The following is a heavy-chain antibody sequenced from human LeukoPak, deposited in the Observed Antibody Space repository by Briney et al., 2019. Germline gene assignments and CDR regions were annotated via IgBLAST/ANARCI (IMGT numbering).Heavy chain of an antibody. V-gene: IGHV3-7*01. D-gene: IGHD6-13*01. CDR2: IKQNGRAK. Sequence: PVGTLRLSCAGSGFTFSSYWMSWVRQAPGKGLEWVADIKQNGRAKHTTDSVKGRFTISRDNAKNSLFLQMNSLRAEDTAVYFCARVKQRLVRLLGRDTTYYYYYDMDVWGKGTTVTVSS. CDR3: ARVKQRLVRLLGRDTTYYYYYDMDV. CDR1: GFTFSSYW. J-gene: IGHJ6*03.